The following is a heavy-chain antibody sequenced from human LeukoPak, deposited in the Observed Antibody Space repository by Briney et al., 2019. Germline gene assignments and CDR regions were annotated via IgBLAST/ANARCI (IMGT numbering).Heavy chain of an antibody. Sequence: GGSLRLSCITSGFTFGDHAMSWVRQAPGKGLECVGFIKSKAYRGTTEYAASVKGRFTISRDDSRGIAYLQMNSLITEDTAVYYCTRGPIQLWIHNAMDVWGQGTTVTVSS. CDR3: TRGPIQLWIHNAMDV. J-gene: IGHJ6*02. V-gene: IGHV3-49*04. CDR2: IKSKAYRGTT. CDR1: GFTFGDHA. D-gene: IGHD5-18*01.